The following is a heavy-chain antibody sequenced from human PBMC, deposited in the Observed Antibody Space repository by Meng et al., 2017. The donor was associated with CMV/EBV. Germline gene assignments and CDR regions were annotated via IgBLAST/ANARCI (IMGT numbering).Heavy chain of an antibody. CDR1: GFTFSSYG. D-gene: IGHD4-17*01. CDR3: RTVTDDY. V-gene: IGHV3-30*02. Sequence: GESLKISCAASGFTFSSYGMHWVRRAPGKGLEWVAFIRYDGSNKYYADSVKGRFTISRDNSKNTLYLQMNSLRAEDTAVYYCRTVTDDYWGQGTLVTVSS. J-gene: IGHJ4*02. CDR2: IRYDGSNK.